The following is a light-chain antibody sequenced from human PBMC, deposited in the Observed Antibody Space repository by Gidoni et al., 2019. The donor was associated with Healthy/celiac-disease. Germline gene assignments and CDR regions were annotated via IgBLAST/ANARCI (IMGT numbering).Light chain of an antibody. Sequence: DIVMTQSPLSLPVTLGEPASISCRSSQSLLHSNGYNYLDWYLQKPGQSPQLLIYLGSNRASGVPDRFSGSGSGTDFTLKISRVEAEDVGVYYCMQALQTPGLTFGGGTKVEIK. CDR2: LGS. J-gene: IGKJ4*01. CDR1: QSLLHSNGYNY. CDR3: MQALQTPGLT. V-gene: IGKV2-28*01.